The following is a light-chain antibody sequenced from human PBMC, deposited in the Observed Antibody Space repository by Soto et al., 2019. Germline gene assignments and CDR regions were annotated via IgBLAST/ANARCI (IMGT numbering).Light chain of an antibody. CDR3: QQYHEWPLT. CDR1: QSINSN. Sequence: EIVMTQSPATLSLSPGDRATLSCRASQSINSNLAWYQQKPGQAPRLFMFRASSRATGIPARFSGSGSGTDFTLTISSLQSEDFAVYYCQQYHEWPLTFGGGTKVDIK. J-gene: IGKJ4*01. CDR2: RAS. V-gene: IGKV3-15*01.